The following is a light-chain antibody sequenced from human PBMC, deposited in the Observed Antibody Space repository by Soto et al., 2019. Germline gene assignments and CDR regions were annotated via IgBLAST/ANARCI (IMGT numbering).Light chain of an antibody. J-gene: IGKJ3*01. CDR1: QSVSSY. Sequence: EIVLTQSPATLSLSPGERATLSCRASQSVSSYLAWYQQKPGQAPRLLIYDASNRATGIPARFSGSGSGTDFTLTISSLEAEDFAVYYGQQRSNWPPEFTFGPGTKVDIK. CDR3: QQRSNWPPEFT. CDR2: DAS. V-gene: IGKV3-11*01.